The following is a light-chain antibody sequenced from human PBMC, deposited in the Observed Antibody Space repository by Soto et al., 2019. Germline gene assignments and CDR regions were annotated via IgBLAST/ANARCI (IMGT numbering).Light chain of an antibody. J-gene: IGKJ4*01. CDR1: QCFSNY. Sequence: DIQMTQSPSSLSASVGDRVTITCQASQCFSNYLNWYQQKPGKAPKLLIYDASNLDTGVASRFSGSGSGTDFTFTISSMQLEDNATYYCQQYDTLTFGGGTKVEIK. CDR3: QQYDTLT. V-gene: IGKV1-33*01. CDR2: DAS.